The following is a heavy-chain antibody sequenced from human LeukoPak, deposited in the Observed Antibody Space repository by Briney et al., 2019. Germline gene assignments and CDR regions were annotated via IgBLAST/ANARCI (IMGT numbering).Heavy chain of an antibody. J-gene: IGHJ6*02. V-gene: IGHV1-8*01. Sequence: ASVKVSRKASGYTFTSYDINWVRQATGQGLEWMGWMNPNSGNTGYAQKFQGRVTMTRNTSISTAYMELSSLRSEDTAVYYCARGRAVAAIYYYYGMDVWGQGTTVTVSS. CDR2: MNPNSGNT. D-gene: IGHD6-19*01. CDR1: GYTFTSYD. CDR3: ARGRAVAAIYYYYGMDV.